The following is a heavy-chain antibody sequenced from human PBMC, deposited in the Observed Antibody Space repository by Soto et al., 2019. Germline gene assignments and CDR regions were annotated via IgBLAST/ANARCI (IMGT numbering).Heavy chain of an antibody. J-gene: IGHJ4*02. CDR2: ISHDGINK. D-gene: IGHD2-2*01. CDR1: GFTFSSYA. Sequence: PGESLKISCAASGFTFSSYAMNWVRQAPGKGLEWVALISHDGINKYYADSVRGRFTISRDSSTNTLYLQMNSLRAADTAVYYCGRCTSTSCHLGSDYWGQGTLVTVSS. CDR3: GRCTSTSCHLGSDY. V-gene: IGHV3-30-3*01.